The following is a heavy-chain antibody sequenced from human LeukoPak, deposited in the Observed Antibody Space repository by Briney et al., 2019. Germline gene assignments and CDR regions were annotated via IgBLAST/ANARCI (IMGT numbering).Heavy chain of an antibody. CDR3: ARGLEAVAGIDFDY. CDR1: GGSISSYY. Sequence: PSETLSLTCTVSGGSISSYYWSWIRQPPGKGLEWIGYIYYSGSTNYNPSLKSRVTISVDTSKNQFSLKLSSVTAADTAVYYCARGLEAVAGIDFDYWGQGTLVTVSS. J-gene: IGHJ4*02. CDR2: IYYSGST. D-gene: IGHD6-19*01. V-gene: IGHV4-59*12.